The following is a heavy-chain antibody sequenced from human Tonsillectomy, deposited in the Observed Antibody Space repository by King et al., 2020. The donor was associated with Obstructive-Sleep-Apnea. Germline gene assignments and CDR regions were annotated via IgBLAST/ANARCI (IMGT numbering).Heavy chain of an antibody. J-gene: IGHJ5*02. CDR1: GGSINSGDYY. D-gene: IGHD5-18*01. V-gene: IGHV4-31*03. CDR2: IYYSGSS. CDR3: ARNPYSYGFVSWFDP. Sequence: VQLQESGPGLVKPSQTLSLTCTVSGGSINSGDYYWSWIRQHPGKGLEWIGYIYYSGSSHYNPSLKSRVTISVDTSKNQFPLRLTSVTAADTAVYYCARNPYSYGFVSWFDPWGQGTLVTVSS.